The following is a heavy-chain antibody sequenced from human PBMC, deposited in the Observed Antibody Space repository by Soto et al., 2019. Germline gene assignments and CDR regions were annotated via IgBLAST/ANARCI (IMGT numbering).Heavy chain of an antibody. D-gene: IGHD6-19*01. CDR3: AKVSGDQWLVYWYFEL. J-gene: IGHJ2*01. CDR2: ISGSGGST. Sequence: EVQLLESGGGLVQPGGSLRLSCAASGFTFSSYAMSWVRQAPGKGLEWVSAISGSGGSTYYADSVKGRFTISRDNSKNTLYLQMNSLRAEETAVYYCAKVSGDQWLVYWYFELWGRGTLVTVSS. CDR1: GFTFSSYA. V-gene: IGHV3-23*01.